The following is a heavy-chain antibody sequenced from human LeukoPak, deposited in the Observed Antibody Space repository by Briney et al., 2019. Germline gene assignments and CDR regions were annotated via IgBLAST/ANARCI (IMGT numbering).Heavy chain of an antibody. D-gene: IGHD2-2*01. CDR1: GGSISSYY. V-gene: IGHV4-59*01. J-gene: IGHJ6*03. CDR3: ARAEYQLLGAYYYYYMDV. CDR2: IYFSGST. Sequence: PSETLSLTCTVSGGSISSYYWSWIRQPPGKGLEWIAYIYFSGSTNYNPSLKSRVTISVDTSKNQFSLKLSSATAADTAVYYCARAEYQLLGAYYYYYMDVWGKGTTVTVSS.